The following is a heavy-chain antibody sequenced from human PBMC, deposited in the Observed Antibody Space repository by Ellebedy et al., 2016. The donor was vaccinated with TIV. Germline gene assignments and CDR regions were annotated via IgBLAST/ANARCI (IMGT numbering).Heavy chain of an antibody. D-gene: IGHD5-18*01. V-gene: IGHV3-23*01. CDR2: ITGLGNNA. J-gene: IGHJ3*02. Sequence: PGGSLRLSCAASGFTFDSYAMTWVRQAPGKGLEWVSSITGLGNNAYYADSVTCRFSISIDNSKNTLDLQMNSLRVEDTAVYYCAKRLGYNYDDHAFDIWGQGTVVTVSS. CDR3: AKRLGYNYDDHAFDI. CDR1: GFTFDSYA.